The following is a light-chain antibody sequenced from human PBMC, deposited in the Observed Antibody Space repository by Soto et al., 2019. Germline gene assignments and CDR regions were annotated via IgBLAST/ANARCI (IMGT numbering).Light chain of an antibody. CDR1: SSNIRTNT. CDR2: SNN. CDR3: AAWDDSLNAVV. V-gene: IGLV1-44*01. J-gene: IGLJ2*01. Sequence: QPVLTQPPSASGTPGQRVTISCSGSSSNIRTNTVNWYQQLPGTAPKVLMYSNNQRPSGVPDRFSGSKSGTSASLAISGLQSEDEADYYCAAWDDSLNAVVFGGGTKLTVL.